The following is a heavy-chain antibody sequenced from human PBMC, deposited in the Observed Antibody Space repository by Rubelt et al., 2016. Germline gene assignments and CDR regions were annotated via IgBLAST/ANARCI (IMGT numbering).Heavy chain of an antibody. Sequence: QVQLVQSGAEVKKPGASVKVSCKASGYTFTSYAMHWVRQAPGQRLEWMGWINAGNGNTKFSQKFQGRVTITRDTSASTAYMELSSLRSEDTAVYYCARSPPTISPYGMDVWGQGTTVTVSS. V-gene: IGHV1-3*01. D-gene: IGHD5-12*01. CDR2: INAGNGNT. CDR1: GYTFTSYA. CDR3: ARSPPTISPYGMDV. J-gene: IGHJ6*02.